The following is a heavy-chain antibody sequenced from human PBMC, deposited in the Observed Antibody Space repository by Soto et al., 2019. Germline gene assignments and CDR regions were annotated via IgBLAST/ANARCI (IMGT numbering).Heavy chain of an antibody. CDR3: ARGLNYRYYYGMDV. CDR1: GYSVTGYW. D-gene: IGHD3-16*02. J-gene: IGHJ6*02. CDR2: IYPGDYDT. V-gene: IGHV5-51*01. Sequence: PGESLKISCKGSGYSVTGYWIGWGRQMPGKGLEWMGIIYPGDYDTRYSPSFQGQVTISADKPISPAYLQWSSLKASDTAMYYCARGLNYRYYYGMDVWGQGTTVTVSS.